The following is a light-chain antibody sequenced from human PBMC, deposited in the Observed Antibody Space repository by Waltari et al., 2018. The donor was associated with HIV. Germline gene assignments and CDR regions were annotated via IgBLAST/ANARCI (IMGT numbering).Light chain of an antibody. CDR1: QNLLYSSNNKNY. CDR3: QQYYSLPYT. CDR2: WAS. J-gene: IGKJ2*01. V-gene: IGKV4-1*01. Sequence: DIVMTQSPDSLTMSLGERATINCKSSQNLLYSSNNKNYLSWYQQKPGQPPKLLIYWASTRESGVPDRFSGSGSGTDFTLTISSLQAEDVAVYYCQQYYSLPYTFGQGTKLEIK.